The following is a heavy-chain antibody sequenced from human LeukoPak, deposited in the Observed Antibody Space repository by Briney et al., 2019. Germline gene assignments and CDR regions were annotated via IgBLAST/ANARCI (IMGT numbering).Heavy chain of an antibody. Sequence: SQTLSLTCTVSGGSISSGDYYWSWIRQPPGKGLEWIGYIYYSGSTYYNPSLKSRVTISVDTSKNQFSLKQSSVTAADTAVYYCARDRYSSGWLGYGMDVWGQGTTVTVSS. CDR1: GGSISSGDYY. V-gene: IGHV4-30-4*01. D-gene: IGHD6-19*01. CDR3: ARDRYSSGWLGYGMDV. J-gene: IGHJ6*02. CDR2: IYYSGST.